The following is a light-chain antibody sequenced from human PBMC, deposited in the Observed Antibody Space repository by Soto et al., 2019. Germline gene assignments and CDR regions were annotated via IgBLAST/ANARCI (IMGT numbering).Light chain of an antibody. CDR2: GDS. J-gene: IGLJ3*02. Sequence: QSVLTQPPSVSGAPGQRVTISCTGSSSNIGACYNVHWYQQVPGTAPKLLIYGDSNRPSGVPDRFSGSKSGTSASLAITGLQAEDEADYYCRSYDSSLSGWLFGGGTKLTVL. V-gene: IGLV1-40*01. CDR1: SSNIGACYN. CDR3: RSYDSSLSGWL.